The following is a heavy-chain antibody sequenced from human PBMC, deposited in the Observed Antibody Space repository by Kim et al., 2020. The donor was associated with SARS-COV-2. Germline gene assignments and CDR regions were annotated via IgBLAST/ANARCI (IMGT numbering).Heavy chain of an antibody. CDR3: ARSSSWNKGFDY. CDR1: GGSISSRHYY. D-gene: IGHD2-2*01. V-gene: IGHV4-39*01. J-gene: IGHJ4*01. CDR2: IFYSGTT. Sequence: SETLSLTCTVSGGSISSRHYYWGWIRQPPGKGLDWMGSIFYSGTTYYNPSLKSRVSISVDTSKKQFSLNLTSVTAADTAVYYCARSSSWNKGFDYWGHGTLGTVSS.